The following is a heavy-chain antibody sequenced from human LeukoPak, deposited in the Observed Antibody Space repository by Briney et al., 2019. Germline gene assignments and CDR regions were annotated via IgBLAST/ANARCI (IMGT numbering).Heavy chain of an antibody. V-gene: IGHV4-38-2*02. CDR1: GYSISSGYY. Sequence: PSETLSLTCTVSGYSISSGYYWGWIRQPPGKGLEWIGSIYHSGSTYYNPSLKSRVTISVDTSKNQFSLKLSSVTAADTAVYYCARLWYYDSSGYHFDYWGQGTLVIVSS. CDR2: IYHSGST. J-gene: IGHJ4*02. CDR3: ARLWYYDSSGYHFDY. D-gene: IGHD3-22*01.